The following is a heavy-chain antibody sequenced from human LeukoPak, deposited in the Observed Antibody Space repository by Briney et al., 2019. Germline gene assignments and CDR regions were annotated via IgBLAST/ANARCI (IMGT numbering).Heavy chain of an antibody. V-gene: IGHV4-39*07. J-gene: IGHJ4*02. CDR3: ARTGYSSSSTSFDY. CDR1: GGPISSSSYY. Sequence: SESLSLTCTVSGGPISSSSYYWGWIRQPPGKGLEWIGSIYYSGSTYYNPSLNSRVTISVDTSKNQFSLKLSSVTAADTAVYYCARTGYSSSSTSFDYWGQGTLVTVSS. CDR2: IYYSGST. D-gene: IGHD6-6*01.